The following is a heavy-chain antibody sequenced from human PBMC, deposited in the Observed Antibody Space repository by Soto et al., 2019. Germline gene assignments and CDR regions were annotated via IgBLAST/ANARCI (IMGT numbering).Heavy chain of an antibody. CDR2: ISSSSSTI. CDR1: GFTFSSYS. CDR3: GRELSDFDWFVAFDM. V-gene: IGHV3-48*02. D-gene: IGHD3-9*01. Sequence: PGGSLRLSCAASGFTFSSYSMNWVRQAPGKGLEWVSYISSSSSTIYYADSVKGRFTISRDNAKNSLYLQMNSLRHEDTAVYYCGRELSDFDWFVAFDMWGEGTMVTV. J-gene: IGHJ3*02.